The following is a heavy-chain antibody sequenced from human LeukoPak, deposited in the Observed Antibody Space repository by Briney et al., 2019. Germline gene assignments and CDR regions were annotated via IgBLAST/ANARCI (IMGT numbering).Heavy chain of an antibody. Sequence: PSETLSLTCTVSGGSISSYYWSWIRQPPGKGLEWIGYIYYSGSTNYNPSLKSRVTISVDTSKNQFSLKLSSVTAADTAVYYCARDSSGYDTYAYFDYWGQGTLVTVSS. CDR1: GGSISSYY. CDR3: ARDSSGYDTYAYFDY. CDR2: IYYSGST. D-gene: IGHD3-22*01. V-gene: IGHV4-59*01. J-gene: IGHJ4*02.